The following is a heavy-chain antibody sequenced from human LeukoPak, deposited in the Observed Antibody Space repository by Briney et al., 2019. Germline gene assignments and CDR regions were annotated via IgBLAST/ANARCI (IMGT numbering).Heavy chain of an antibody. J-gene: IGHJ4*02. CDR2: IYYSVST. CDR3: AITKGDSGAFDY. Sequence: PSETLSLTCTVSGGSISSYYWSWIRQPPGKGLEWIGYIYYSVSTNYNPSLKSRVTISVDTSKNQFSLKLSSVTAADTAVYYCAITKGDSGAFDYWGQGTLVTVSS. D-gene: IGHD3-10*01. CDR1: GGSISSYY. V-gene: IGHV4-59*01.